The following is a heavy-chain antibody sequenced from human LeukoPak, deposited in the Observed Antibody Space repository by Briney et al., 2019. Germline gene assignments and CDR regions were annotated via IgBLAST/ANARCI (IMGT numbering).Heavy chain of an antibody. CDR2: VSGGGSST. V-gene: IGHV3-23*01. D-gene: IGHD6-13*01. J-gene: IGHJ4*02. CDR3: AKDLYTSRYACCFDY. CDR1: GGSISSSSYY. Sequence: ETLSLTCTVSGGSISSSSYYWGWIRQAPGKGLEWVSGVSGGGSSTYYADSVKGRFTISRGNSKNMLYLQMNSLRAEDTAVYYCAKDLYTSRYACCFDYWGQGTLVTVSS.